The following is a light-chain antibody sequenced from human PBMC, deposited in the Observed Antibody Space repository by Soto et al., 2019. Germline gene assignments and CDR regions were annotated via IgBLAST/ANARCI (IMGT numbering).Light chain of an antibody. CDR2: KAS. J-gene: IGKJ1*01. V-gene: IGKV1-5*03. CDR3: QQYNSYST. Sequence: DIQMTQSPSTLSGSVGDRVTITCRASQTISSWLAWYQQKPGKAPKLLIYKASTLKSGVPSRFSGSGSGTEFTLTISSLQPDDFATYYCQQYNSYSTLGQGTKVDIK. CDR1: QTISSW.